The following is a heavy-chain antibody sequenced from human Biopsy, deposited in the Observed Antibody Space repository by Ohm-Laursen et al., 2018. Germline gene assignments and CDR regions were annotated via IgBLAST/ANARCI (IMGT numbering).Heavy chain of an antibody. V-gene: IGHV1-24*01. J-gene: IGHJ4*02. Sequence: GASVKVSCKVSGYAVTEFSMHWVRQAPGKGLEWMGGFAPKNGKTIYAQKFQGRVTMTEDTSTDTAYMELSSLRSEDTAVYYCAADINVWNVNYWGQGTQVTVSS. CDR2: FAPKNGKT. CDR1: GYAVTEFS. D-gene: IGHD1-1*01. CDR3: AADINVWNVNY.